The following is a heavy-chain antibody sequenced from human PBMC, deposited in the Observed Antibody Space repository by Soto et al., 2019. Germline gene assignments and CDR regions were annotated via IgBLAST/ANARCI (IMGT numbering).Heavy chain of an antibody. CDR1: GVTVSSYA. V-gene: IGHV3-23*01. CDR2: ISGSGGST. J-gene: IGHJ4*02. D-gene: IGHD3-9*01. Sequence: GSLSISCAASGVTVSSYAMSWVRQAKGKGLEWVSAISGSGGSTYYADSVKGRFTISRDNSKNTLYLQMNSLRAEDTAVYYCAKEFYYDILTGYVDYWGQGTLVTVPS. CDR3: AKEFYYDILTGYVDY.